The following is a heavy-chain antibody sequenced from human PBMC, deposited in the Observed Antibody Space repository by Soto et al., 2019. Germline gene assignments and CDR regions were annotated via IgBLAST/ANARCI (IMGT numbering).Heavy chain of an antibody. CDR2: IWYDGSNT. D-gene: IGHD2-15*01. V-gene: IGHV3-33*01. CDR3: VRGGGGSYCSGGSCFLDY. CDR1: GFTFSYYG. J-gene: IGHJ4*02. Sequence: QVQLVESGGGVVQPGRSLRLSCAASGFTFSYYGLHWVRQAPGKGLEWVAVIWYDGSNTYYADSVKGRFTISRDNSKNMLYLQMNSLRAEDTAVYYGVRGGGGSYCSGGSCFLDYWGQGALVTVSS.